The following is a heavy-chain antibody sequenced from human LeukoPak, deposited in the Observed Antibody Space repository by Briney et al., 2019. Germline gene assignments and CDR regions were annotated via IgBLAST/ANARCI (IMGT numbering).Heavy chain of an antibody. CDR3: AKDSGYCSSTSCSARIYYGMDV. D-gene: IGHD2-2*01. J-gene: IGHJ6*04. CDR1: GFTFSSYG. Sequence: GGSLRLSSAASGFTFSSYGMHWVRQAPGKGLEWVAVISYDGSNKYYADSVKGRFTISRDNSKNTLYLQMNSLRAEDTAVYYCAKDSGYCSSTSCSARIYYGMDVWGKGTTVTVSS. V-gene: IGHV3-30*18. CDR2: ISYDGSNK.